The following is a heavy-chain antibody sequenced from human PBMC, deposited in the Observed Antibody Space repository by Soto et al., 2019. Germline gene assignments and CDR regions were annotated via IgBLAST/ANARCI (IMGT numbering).Heavy chain of an antibody. Sequence: GSLRLSCAASGFTVSSNYMSWVRQAPGKGLEWVSVIYSGGSTYYADSVKGRFTISRDNSKNTLYLQMNSLRAEDTAVYYCARDRGGSYYYYGMDVWGQGTTVTVSS. CDR2: IYSGGST. D-gene: IGHD1-1*01. CDR3: ARDRGGSYYYYGMDV. V-gene: IGHV3-53*01. CDR1: GFTVSSNY. J-gene: IGHJ6*02.